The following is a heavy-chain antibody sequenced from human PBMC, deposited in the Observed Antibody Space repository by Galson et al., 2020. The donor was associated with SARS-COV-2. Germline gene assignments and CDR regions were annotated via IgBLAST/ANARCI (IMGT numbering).Heavy chain of an antibody. J-gene: IGHJ4*02. CDR2: IFHNGST. CDR3: AMTYRSGTIFDY. Sequence: SETLSLTCSVSGYSISSGLYWACLRQPPGKGLEWIGSIFHNGSTYYNPSLKSRVTILVETSMNHFSLKLKSVTAADTAAYSCAMTYRSGTIFDYWGRGTLVTASS. V-gene: IGHV4-38-2*01. D-gene: IGHD3-10*01. CDR1: GYSISSGLY.